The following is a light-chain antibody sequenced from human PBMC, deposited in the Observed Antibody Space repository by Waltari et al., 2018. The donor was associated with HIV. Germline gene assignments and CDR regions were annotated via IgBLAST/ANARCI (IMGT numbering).Light chain of an antibody. V-gene: IGKV1-39*01. Sequence: DIQMTQSPSSLSASLGDRVIITCRASQSISSYLNWYQQKPGKAPKLLIFAATSLQSGVPSRFTGSASGTDFTLTISSLQPEDFATYYCQQSFGIPNTFGQGTKLEIK. J-gene: IGKJ2*01. CDR1: QSISSY. CDR2: AAT. CDR3: QQSFGIPNT.